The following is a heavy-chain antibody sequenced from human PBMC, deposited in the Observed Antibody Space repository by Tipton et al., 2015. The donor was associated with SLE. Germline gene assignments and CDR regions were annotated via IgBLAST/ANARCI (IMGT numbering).Heavy chain of an antibody. J-gene: IGHJ4*02. CDR2: ISYSGST. V-gene: IGHV4-59*05. D-gene: IGHD6-19*01. CDR1: GGSISSYY. Sequence: TLSLTCTVSGGSISSYYWSWIRQPPGKGLEWIGSISYSGSTYYSPSLKSRVTISVDTSKNQFSLKLSSVTAADTAVYYCARGWYLYYFDYWGQGTLVTVSS. CDR3: ARGWYLYYFDY.